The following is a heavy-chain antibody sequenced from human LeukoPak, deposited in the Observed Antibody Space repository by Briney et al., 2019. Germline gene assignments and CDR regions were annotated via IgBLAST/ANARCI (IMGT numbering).Heavy chain of an antibody. J-gene: IGHJ4*02. Sequence: ASVKVSCKASGYTFTSYYMHWVRQAPGQGLERMGITNPSGGSTSYAQKFQGRVTMTRDMSISTACMELSRLRSDDTAVYYCARWSHGGTYYFDYWGQGTLVTVSS. CDR1: GYTFTSYY. CDR3: ARWSHGGTYYFDY. CDR2: TNPSGGST. V-gene: IGHV1-46*01. D-gene: IGHD4-23*01.